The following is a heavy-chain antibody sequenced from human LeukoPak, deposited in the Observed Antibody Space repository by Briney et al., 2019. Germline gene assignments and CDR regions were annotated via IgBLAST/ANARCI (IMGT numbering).Heavy chain of an antibody. CDR2: IYSGGST. D-gene: IGHD3-16*01. J-gene: IGHJ5*02. CDR3: ARGGGRGNWFDP. Sequence: GGSLRLSCAGSEFTFSSYSMHWVRQAPGKGLEWVSVIYSGGSTYYADSVKGRFTISRDNSKNTLYLQMNSLRAEDTAVYYCARGGGRGNWFDPWGQGTLVTVSS. V-gene: IGHV3-53*01. CDR1: EFTFSSYS.